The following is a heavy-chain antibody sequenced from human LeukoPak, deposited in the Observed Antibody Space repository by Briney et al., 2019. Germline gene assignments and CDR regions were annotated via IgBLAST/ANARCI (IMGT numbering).Heavy chain of an antibody. D-gene: IGHD1-26*01. CDR1: GFTFSSYG. Sequence: GGTLRLSCAAPGFTFSSYGMHWVRKAPGKGLEWVAVISYDGSNKYYADSVKGRFTISRDNSKNTPYLQMNSLRAEDTAVYYCAKEVGYYYYYMDVWGKGSTVTVSS. J-gene: IGHJ6*03. CDR2: ISYDGSNK. CDR3: AKEVGYYYYYMDV. V-gene: IGHV3-30*18.